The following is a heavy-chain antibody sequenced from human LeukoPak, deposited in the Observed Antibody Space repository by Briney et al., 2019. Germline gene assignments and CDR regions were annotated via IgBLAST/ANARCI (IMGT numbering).Heavy chain of an antibody. Sequence: GGSLRLSCAASGFTFSSYGMHWVRQAPGKGLEWVAVIWYDGSNKYYADSVKGRFTISRDNSKNTLYLQMNSLRAEDTAVYYCAKGPAAGGYYYYYMDVWGKGTTVTVSS. CDR1: GFTFSSYG. CDR3: AKGPAAGGYYYYYMDV. V-gene: IGHV3-33*06. CDR2: IWYDGSNK. J-gene: IGHJ6*03. D-gene: IGHD1-14*01.